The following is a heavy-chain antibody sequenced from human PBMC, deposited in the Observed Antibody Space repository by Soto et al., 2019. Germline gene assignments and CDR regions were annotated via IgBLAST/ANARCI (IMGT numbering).Heavy chain of an antibody. CDR1: GFTFSSYA. V-gene: IGHV3-23*01. CDR2: ISGSGGST. J-gene: IGHJ4*02. CDR3: AKVGSGWYSSADFDY. D-gene: IGHD6-19*01. Sequence: GGSLRLSCAASGFTFSSYAMSWVRQAPGKGLEWVSAISGSGGSTYYAGSVKGRFTISRDNSKNTLYLQMNSLRAEDTAVYYCAKVGSGWYSSADFDYWGQGTLVTVSS.